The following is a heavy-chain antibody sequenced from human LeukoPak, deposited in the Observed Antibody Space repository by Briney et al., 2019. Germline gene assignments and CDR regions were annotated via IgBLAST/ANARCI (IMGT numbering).Heavy chain of an antibody. CDR1: GFTFSSYG. J-gene: IGHJ4*02. CDR2: ISGSGGST. V-gene: IGHV3-23*01. Sequence: GGTLRLSCAASGFTFSSYGMSWVRQAPGKGLEWVSAISGSGGSTYYADSVKGRFTISRDNSKNTLYLQMNSLRAEDTAVYYCAKRSSGSYWVFDYWGQGTLVTVSS. CDR3: AKRSSGSYWVFDY. D-gene: IGHD1-26*01.